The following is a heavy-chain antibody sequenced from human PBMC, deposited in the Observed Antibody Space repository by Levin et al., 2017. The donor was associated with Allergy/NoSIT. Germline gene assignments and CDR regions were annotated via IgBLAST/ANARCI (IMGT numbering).Heavy chain of an antibody. CDR3: AKAHGSTWYLSYGLDV. V-gene: IGHV3-23*01. D-gene: IGHD6-13*01. CDR1: EFTFRNYA. Sequence: LTGGSLRLSCEPYEFTFRNYAMSWVRQAPGKGLDWVAAISATGGSTYYADSVKGRFTSSRDNSKNTLYLEMNSLRADDTAVYYCAKAHGSTWYLSYGLDVWGLGTTVTVYS. CDR2: ISATGGST. J-gene: IGHJ6*02.